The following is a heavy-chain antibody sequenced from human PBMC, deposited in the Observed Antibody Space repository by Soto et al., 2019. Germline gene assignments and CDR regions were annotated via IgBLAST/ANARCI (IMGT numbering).Heavy chain of an antibody. Sequence: PGGSLRLSCAASGFTFSSYAMSWVRQAPGKGLEWVSAISGSGGSTYYADSVKGRFTISRDNSKNTLYLQMNSLRAEETAVYYCAKAVAAAAYNSSDPWGQGTLVTVSS. CDR3: AKAVAAAAYNSSDP. CDR1: GFTFSSYA. V-gene: IGHV3-23*01. J-gene: IGHJ5*02. D-gene: IGHD6-13*01. CDR2: ISGSGGST.